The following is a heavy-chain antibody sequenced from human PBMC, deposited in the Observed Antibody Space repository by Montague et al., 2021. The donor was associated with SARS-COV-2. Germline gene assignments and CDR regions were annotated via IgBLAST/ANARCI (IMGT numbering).Heavy chain of an antibody. D-gene: IGHD2-8*01. CDR3: ARANGYYFDY. V-gene: IGHV4-34*01. CDR1: GGSFSGYY. Sequence: SETLSLTCAVYGGSFSGYYWSWIRQPPGKGLEWIGEINHNGSTNYNPSLKSRVTISVDTSKNQFYLKLSSVTAADTAVYYCARANGYYFDYWGQGTLVTVSS. J-gene: IGHJ4*02. CDR2: INHNGST.